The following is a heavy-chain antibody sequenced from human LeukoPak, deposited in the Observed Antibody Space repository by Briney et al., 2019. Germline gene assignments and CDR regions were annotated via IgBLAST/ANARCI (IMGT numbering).Heavy chain of an antibody. CDR3: TRDRSRAEDD. Sequence: RRSLRLSCAASGFTFSGHWMSWGRQAPGEGLEWVANINQGGSDKYYVDSVEGRFTISRDNANNLLYLQMNSLRGEDTAVYYCTRDRSRAEDDWGQGTLVTVSS. CDR2: INQGGSDK. D-gene: IGHD1-14*01. V-gene: IGHV3-7*01. J-gene: IGHJ4*02. CDR1: GFTFSGHW.